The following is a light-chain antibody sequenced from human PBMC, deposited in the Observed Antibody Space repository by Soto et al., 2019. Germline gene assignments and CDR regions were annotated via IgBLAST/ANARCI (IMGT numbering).Light chain of an antibody. V-gene: IGKV3D-20*01. J-gene: IGKJ5*01. CDR2: DAS. CDR3: QQYGSSPIT. CDR1: QSVSSSY. Sequence: EIQSTQSPATLSLTPGERATLPCGASQSVSSSYVAWYQHRPGLAPRLLIHDASSRATGIPDRFSGTKSGTDFTLTIRRLEPEDAAVYYCQQYGSSPITLGQGTRLEI.